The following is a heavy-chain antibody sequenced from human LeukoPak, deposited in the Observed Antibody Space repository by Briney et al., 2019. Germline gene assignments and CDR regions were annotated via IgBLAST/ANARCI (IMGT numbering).Heavy chain of an antibody. CDR3: ARDRSKYYDILTGYSSSYYYMDV. V-gene: IGHV4-59*01. D-gene: IGHD3-9*01. J-gene: IGHJ6*03. CDR2: IYYSGST. Sequence: SETLSLTCTVSGVSISGYYRSWIRQAPGKGLEWIGYIYYSGSTNYNPSLKSRVTISVDTSKNQFSLKLSSVTAADTAVYYCARDRSKYYDILTGYSSSYYYMDVWGKGTTVTVSS. CDR1: GVSISGYY.